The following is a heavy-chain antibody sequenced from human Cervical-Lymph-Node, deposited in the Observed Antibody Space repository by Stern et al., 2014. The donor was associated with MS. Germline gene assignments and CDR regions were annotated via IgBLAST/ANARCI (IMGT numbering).Heavy chain of an antibody. CDR3: ARGGAVTTSDYYLDY. Sequence: VQLVESGGGVVQPGRSLRLSCAASGFTFSYHAMHWVRQAPGKGLEWVALIAYDGRDKNDADSVKGRFTISRDNSRNTLDRQMNSLRVDDTAVYYCARGGAVTTSDYYLDYWGQGILVTVSS. V-gene: IGHV3-30*01. J-gene: IGHJ4*02. CDR1: GFTFSYHA. CDR2: IAYDGRDK. D-gene: IGHD4-17*01.